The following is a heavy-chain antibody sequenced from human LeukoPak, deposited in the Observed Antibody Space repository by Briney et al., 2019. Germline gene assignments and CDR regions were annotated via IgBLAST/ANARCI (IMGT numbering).Heavy chain of an antibody. J-gene: IGHJ3*02. CDR2: ISGSGGST. CDR1: GFTFSSYG. D-gene: IGHD3-22*01. CDR3: VTYYYDSSGYYSVDDAFDI. Sequence: GGSLRLSCAASGFTFSSYGMTWVRQAPGKGLEWVSAISGSGGSTYYADSVKGRFTISRDNSKNTLYLQMNSLRAEDTAVYYCVTYYYDSSGYYSVDDAFDIWGQGTMVTVSS. V-gene: IGHV3-23*01.